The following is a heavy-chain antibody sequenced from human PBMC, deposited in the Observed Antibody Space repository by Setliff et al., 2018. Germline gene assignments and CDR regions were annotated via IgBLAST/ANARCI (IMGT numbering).Heavy chain of an antibody. Sequence: KPSDTLSLTCSASGVDVIARLYYWSWVRQSPGTGLGWNGTRYYTGTTFYNPSLESRVAVSLDASEKKFSLNLRSVTTADTAVYYCARHFYPPDFFAHWGQGLLVTVSS. CDR2: RYYTGTT. CDR3: ARHFYPPDFFAH. CDR1: GVDVIARLYY. J-gene: IGHJ4*02. D-gene: IGHD3-3*01. V-gene: IGHV4-39*01.